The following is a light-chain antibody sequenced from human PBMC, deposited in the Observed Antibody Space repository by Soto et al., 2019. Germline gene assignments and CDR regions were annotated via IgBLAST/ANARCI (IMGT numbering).Light chain of an antibody. CDR3: QQYNTWSPLT. CDR1: QSVSNN. CDR2: GAS. Sequence: EIVMTQSPATLSVSPGERATLSCRASQSVSNNLAWYQQKPGQAPRLLIYGASTRATGIPARFSGSGSGTXFXXXXXXLXSEDFAVYYCQQYNTWSPLTFGGGTKVETK. J-gene: IGKJ4*01. V-gene: IGKV3-15*01.